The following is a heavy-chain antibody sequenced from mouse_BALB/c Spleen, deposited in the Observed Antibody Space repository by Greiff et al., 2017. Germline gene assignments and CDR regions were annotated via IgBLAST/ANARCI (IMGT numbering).Heavy chain of an antibody. CDR2: INPNNGGT. CDR1: GYTFTEYT. D-gene: IGHD1-1*01. CDR3: APLYYDSIYAMDY. V-gene: IGHV1-18*01. Sequence: VQLQQSGPELVKPGASVKLSCTTSGYTFTEYTMPWVKQSHGKSLEWIGGINPNNGGTSYNQKFKGKATLTVDKSSSTAYMELRSLTSEDSAVYYCAPLYYDSIYAMDYWGQGTAVTVSS. J-gene: IGHJ4*01.